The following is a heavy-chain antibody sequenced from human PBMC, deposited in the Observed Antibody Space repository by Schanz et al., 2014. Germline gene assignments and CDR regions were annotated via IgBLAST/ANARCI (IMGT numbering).Heavy chain of an antibody. CDR2: IGGSGDST. CDR3: ARGREVVAKIFDV. CDR1: GFTFRNYG. Sequence: EVQLLESGGGLVQPGGSLRLSCAASGFTFRNYGMSWVRQAPGQGLEWVSGIGGSGDSTHYADSVKGRFTISRDNSKNSLYLQMNSLRAEDTGVYYCARGREVVAKIFDVWGQGTMVTVSS. J-gene: IGHJ3*01. V-gene: IGHV3-23*01. D-gene: IGHD3-22*01.